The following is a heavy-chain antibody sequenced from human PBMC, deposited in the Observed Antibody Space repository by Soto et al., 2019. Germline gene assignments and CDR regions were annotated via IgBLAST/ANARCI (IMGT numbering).Heavy chain of an antibody. Sequence: EVQLVESGGGLVQPGGSLRLSCVDSGISFSDYWMTWVRQAPGKGLEWVASIKQDGSEKSYVDSVEGRFTISRDNAKNSLYLQMDSLRVGDTAVYCCARGGVYSTSSLPRFYYYAMDVWGQGTTVTVSS. J-gene: IGHJ6*02. CDR1: GISFSDYW. CDR2: IKQDGSEK. V-gene: IGHV3-7*01. D-gene: IGHD6-6*01. CDR3: ARGGVYSTSSLPRFYYYAMDV.